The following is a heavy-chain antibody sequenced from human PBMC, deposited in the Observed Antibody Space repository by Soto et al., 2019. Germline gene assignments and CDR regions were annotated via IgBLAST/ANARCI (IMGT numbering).Heavy chain of an antibody. Sequence: EVPLVESGGGLVQPGRSLRLSCAASGFTFDDYAMHWVRQAPGKGLEWVSGISWNSGTIVYADSVKGRFTISRDNANKSLYLQMNSLRGEDTALYYCAKDMRGGSSSSRYYYGLDVWGQGTTVTVSS. D-gene: IGHD6-13*01. CDR3: AKDMRGGSSSSRYYYGLDV. CDR1: GFTFDDYA. CDR2: ISWNSGTI. V-gene: IGHV3-9*01. J-gene: IGHJ6*02.